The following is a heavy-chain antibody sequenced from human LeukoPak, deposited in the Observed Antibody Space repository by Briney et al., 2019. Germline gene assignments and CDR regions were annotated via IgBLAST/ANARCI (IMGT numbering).Heavy chain of an antibody. V-gene: IGHV3-23*01. CDR1: GFTFSSYA. D-gene: IGHD3-9*01. Sequence: GGSLRLSCAASGFTFSSYAMSWVRQAPGKGLEWVSAISGSGGSTYYADSVKGRFTISRDNSKNTLYLQMNSLRAEDTAVYYCAKDEGNYDILTGYYTYFDYWGRGTLVSVSS. CDR2: ISGSGGST. CDR3: AKDEGNYDILTGYYTYFDY. J-gene: IGHJ4*02.